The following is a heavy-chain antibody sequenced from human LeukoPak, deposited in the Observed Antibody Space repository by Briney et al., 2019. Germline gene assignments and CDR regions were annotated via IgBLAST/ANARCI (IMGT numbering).Heavy chain of an antibody. CDR1: GFTFSSYW. V-gene: IGHV3-74*01. Sequence: PSGGSLRLSCAASGFTFSSYWMHWVRQAPGKGLVWVSRINSDGSSTNYADSVKGRFTISRDSAKNTLYLEMNSLRAEDTAVYYCARYNWNSAPFDYWGQGTLVTVSS. J-gene: IGHJ4*02. D-gene: IGHD1-7*01. CDR2: INSDGSST. CDR3: ARYNWNSAPFDY.